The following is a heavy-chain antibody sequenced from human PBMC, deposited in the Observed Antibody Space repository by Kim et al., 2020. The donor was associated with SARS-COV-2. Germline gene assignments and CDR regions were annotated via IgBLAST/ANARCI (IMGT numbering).Heavy chain of an antibody. V-gene: IGHV3-15*01. Sequence: GGSLRLSCAASGFTFSNAWMRWVRQAPGKGLEWVGRIKSKTDGGTTDYAAPVKGRFTISRDDSKNTLYLQMNSLKTEDTAVYYCTSVVLGSYRSFNLDYWGEGTLVTVSS. D-gene: IGHD3-16*02. CDR1: GFTFSNAW. CDR3: TSVVLGSYRSFNLDY. CDR2: IKSKTDGGTT. J-gene: IGHJ4*02.